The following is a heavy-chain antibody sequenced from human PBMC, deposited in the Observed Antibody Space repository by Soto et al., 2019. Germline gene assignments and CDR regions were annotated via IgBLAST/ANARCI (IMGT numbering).Heavy chain of an antibody. Sequence: EVQLVESGGGMVKPGGSLRLSCAASGFTFSNAWMNWVRQAPGKGLEWVGRIKSKTDGGTTDYAAPVKGRFTISRDDSKNTLYLQMNSLKTEDTAVYYCATDPDCSSTNCYFDYWGQGTLVTASS. CDR2: IKSKTDGGTT. J-gene: IGHJ4*02. CDR1: GFTFSNAW. V-gene: IGHV3-15*07. D-gene: IGHD2-2*01. CDR3: ATDPDCSSTNCYFDY.